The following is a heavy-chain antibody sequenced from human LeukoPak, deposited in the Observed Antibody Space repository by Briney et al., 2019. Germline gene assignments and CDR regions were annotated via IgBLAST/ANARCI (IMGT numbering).Heavy chain of an antibody. V-gene: IGHV4-39*07. CDR3: ARGSGSPGGIDY. D-gene: IGHD1-26*01. CDR1: GGSISSNTYY. CDR2: IYYSGST. Sequence: SETLSLTCTVSGGSISSNTYYWGWIRQPPGKGLEWIGSIYYSGSTYYNPSLKSRVTISVDTSKNQFSLKLSSVTAADTAVYYCARGSGSPGGIDYWGQGTLVTVSS. J-gene: IGHJ4*02.